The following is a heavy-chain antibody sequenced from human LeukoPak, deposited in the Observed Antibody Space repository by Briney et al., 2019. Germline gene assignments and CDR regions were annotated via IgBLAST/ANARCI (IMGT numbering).Heavy chain of an antibody. CDR3: ARFLQPHLDY. CDR1: GYTFTGYY. J-gene: IGHJ4*02. CDR2: INPNIGAA. Sequence: ASVKVSCKASGYTFTGYYIRWVRQAPGQGLEWMGRINPNIGAANYAQKFQGRVTITRDASMSTAYMELSSLRSEDTAVYYCARFLQPHLDYWRQGPVVSV. V-gene: IGHV1-2*06. D-gene: IGHD2/OR15-2a*01.